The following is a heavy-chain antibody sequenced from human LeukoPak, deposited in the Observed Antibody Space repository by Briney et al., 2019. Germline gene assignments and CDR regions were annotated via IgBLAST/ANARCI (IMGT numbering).Heavy chain of an antibody. CDR1: GFTFSKYA. V-gene: IGHV3-30*01. CDR2: ISYDGINK. D-gene: IGHD2-2*01. CDR3: AREGYCSSTNCPRAFDI. J-gene: IGHJ3*02. Sequence: PGGSLRLSCAASGFTFSKYAMHWVRQAPGKGLDWVAVISYDGINKCYADSVKGRFTISRDNAKNTLSLQMNSLRAEDTAVYYCAREGYCSSTNCPRAFDIWGQGTMVTVSS.